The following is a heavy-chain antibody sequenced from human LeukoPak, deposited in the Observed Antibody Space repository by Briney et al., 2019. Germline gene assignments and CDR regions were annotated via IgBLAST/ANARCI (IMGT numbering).Heavy chain of an antibody. J-gene: IGHJ6*03. V-gene: IGHV4-61*02. Sequence: SQTLSLTCTVSGGSISSGSYYWSWIRQPAGKGLEWIGRIYTSGSTNYNPSLKSRVTISVDTSKNQFSLKLSSVTAADTAVYYCARVWYGDYVYYYYYMDVWGKGTTVTVSS. CDR3: ARVWYGDYVYYYYYMDV. CDR2: IYTSGST. CDR1: GGSISSGSYY. D-gene: IGHD4-17*01.